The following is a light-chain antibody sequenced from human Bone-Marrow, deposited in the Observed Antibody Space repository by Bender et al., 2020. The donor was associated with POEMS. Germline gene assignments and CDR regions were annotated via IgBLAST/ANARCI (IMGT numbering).Light chain of an antibody. Sequence: SYVLTQAPSVSVAPGQTATITCGGNDLRSKSVHWYQQRPGQSPVLVIYQDRKRPSGISERFSGSKSGNTATLTISGTQTLDEADYYCQAWDTTSQAIFGGGTKLTVL. CDR3: QAWDTTSQAI. V-gene: IGLV3-21*01. CDR1: DLRSKS. CDR2: QDR. J-gene: IGLJ2*01.